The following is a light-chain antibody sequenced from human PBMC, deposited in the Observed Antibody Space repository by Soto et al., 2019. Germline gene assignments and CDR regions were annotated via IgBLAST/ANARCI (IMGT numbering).Light chain of an antibody. V-gene: IGLV7-46*01. J-gene: IGLJ3*02. CDR3: LLSYAVAWV. CDR2: DTG. Sequence: QAVVTQEPALTESPGGTVTLTCGSSRGAVTSGHYPFWIQQKPGQAPMTLIYDTGNKHSWTPARFSGSLLGGKAALTLSGAQPEDEAVYYCLLSYAVAWVFGEGTKLTVL. CDR1: RGAVTSGHY.